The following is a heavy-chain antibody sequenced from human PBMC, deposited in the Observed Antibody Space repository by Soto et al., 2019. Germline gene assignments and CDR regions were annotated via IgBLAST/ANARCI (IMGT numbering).Heavy chain of an antibody. J-gene: IGHJ6*02. V-gene: IGHV3-33*01. D-gene: IGHD5-12*01. CDR2: IWYDGSNK. Sequence: GGSLRLSCAASGFTFSSYGMHWVRQAPGKGLEWVAVIWYDGSNKYYADSVKGRFTISRDNSKNTLYLQMNSLRAEDTAVYYCARDIGYSGYDPIYYYYGMDVWGQGTTVTVSS. CDR1: GFTFSSYG. CDR3: ARDIGYSGYDPIYYYYGMDV.